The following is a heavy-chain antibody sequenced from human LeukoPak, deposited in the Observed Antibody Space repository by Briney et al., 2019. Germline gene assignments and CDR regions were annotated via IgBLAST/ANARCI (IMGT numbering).Heavy chain of an antibody. CDR2: IWYDGSNK. V-gene: IGHV3-33*01. Sequence: GGSLRLSCAASGFSFRSHAMHWARQAPGKGLEWVAQIWYDGSNKYYTDSVKGRFTIPRDNSESTLYLQMNSLRAEDTAAYYCARDGQQLAPYTMDVWGQGTTVTVSS. D-gene: IGHD6-13*01. J-gene: IGHJ6*02. CDR3: ARDGQQLAPYTMDV. CDR1: GFSFRSHA.